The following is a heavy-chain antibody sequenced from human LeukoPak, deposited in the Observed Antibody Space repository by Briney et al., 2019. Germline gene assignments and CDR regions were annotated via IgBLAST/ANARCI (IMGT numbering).Heavy chain of an antibody. V-gene: IGHV3-23*01. J-gene: IGHJ4*02. D-gene: IGHD5-12*01. CDR3: AKDGAWLRFDD. CDR2: ISPGGGPT. CDR1: GFTFSSYG. Sequence: GGSLRLSCAASGFTFSSYGMNSVRQAPGKGLEWVLGISPGGGPTYYADSVKGRFTISRDDSKNTLYMHMKTVRAEDTAVYYCAKDGAWLRFDDWGQGILVTVSS.